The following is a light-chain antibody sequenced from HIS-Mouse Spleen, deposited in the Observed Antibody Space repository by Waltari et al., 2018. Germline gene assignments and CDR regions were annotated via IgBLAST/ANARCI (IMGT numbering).Light chain of an antibody. V-gene: IGLV1-47*01. CDR2: RNN. Sequence: QSVLTQPPSASGTPGQRVTISCSGSSSNIGSNYVYWYQQLPGTAPKLLLYRNNQRPSGVPDRFSGSKSGTSASLAISGLRSKDEADYYCAAWDDSLSGPVFGGGTKLTVL. CDR1: SSNIGSNY. CDR3: AAWDDSLSGPV. J-gene: IGLJ3*02.